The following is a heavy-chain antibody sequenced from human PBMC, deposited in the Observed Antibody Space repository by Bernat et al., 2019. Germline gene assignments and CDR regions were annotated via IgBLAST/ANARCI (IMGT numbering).Heavy chain of an antibody. CDR2: IWYDGSNK. Sequence: QVQLVESGGGVVQPGRSLRLSCAASGFTFSSYGMHWVRQAPGKGLEWVAVIWYDGSNKYYADSVKGRFTISRDNSKNTLYLQMNSLRAEDTAVYYWAREGGRVYIAAAGTDYCYGMDVWGQGTTVTVSS. D-gene: IGHD6-13*01. V-gene: IGHV3-33*01. J-gene: IGHJ6*02. CDR1: GFTFSSYG. CDR3: AREGGRVYIAAAGTDYCYGMDV.